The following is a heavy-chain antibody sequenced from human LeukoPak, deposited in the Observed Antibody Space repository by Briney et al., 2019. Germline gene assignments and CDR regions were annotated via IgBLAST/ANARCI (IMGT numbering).Heavy chain of an antibody. Sequence: ASVKVSCKASGYTFTSYDINWVRQATGQGLEWMGWMNPNSGNTGYAQKFQGRVTMTRNTSISTAYMELSSLRSEDTAVYYCARGGGEGDMMEYWFAPGGQEPLVTVSS. CDR1: GYTFTSYD. V-gene: IGHV1-8*01. CDR2: MNPNSGNT. D-gene: IGHD3-16*01. CDR3: ARGGGEGDMMEYWFAP. J-gene: IGHJ5*02.